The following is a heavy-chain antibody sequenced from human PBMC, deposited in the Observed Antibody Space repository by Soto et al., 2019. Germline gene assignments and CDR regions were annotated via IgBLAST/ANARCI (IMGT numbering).Heavy chain of an antibody. Sequence: QVQLVESGGGVVQPGRSLRLSCAASGFTFSSYGMHWVRQAPGKGLEWVAVISYDGSNKYYADSVKGRFTISRDNSKNTLYLQMYSLRAEDTAVYYCAKARSGGRYAIHYYGMDVWGQGTTVTVSS. CDR3: AKARSGGRYAIHYYGMDV. J-gene: IGHJ6*02. CDR1: GFTFSSYG. V-gene: IGHV3-30*18. CDR2: ISYDGSNK. D-gene: IGHD2-15*01.